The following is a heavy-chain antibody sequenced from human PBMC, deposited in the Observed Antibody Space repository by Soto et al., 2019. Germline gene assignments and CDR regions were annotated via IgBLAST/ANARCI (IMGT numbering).Heavy chain of an antibody. CDR3: ARGAPTPYYDILITPLGAFDI. D-gene: IGHD3-9*01. CDR2: INPSGGST. J-gene: IGHJ3*02. V-gene: IGHV1-46*01. CDR1: GYTFTSYY. Sequence: ASVKVSCKASGYTFTSYYMHWVRQAPGQGLEWMGIINPSGGSTSYAQKFQGRVTMTRDTSTSTVYMELSSLRSEDTAVYYCARGAPTPYYDILITPLGAFDIWGQGTMVTVSS.